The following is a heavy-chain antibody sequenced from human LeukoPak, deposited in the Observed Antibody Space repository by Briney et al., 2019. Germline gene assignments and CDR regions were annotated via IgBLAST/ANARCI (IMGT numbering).Heavy chain of an antibody. Sequence: TLSLTCAVSGGSISSGGYSWSWIRQPPGKGLEWIGYIYHSGSTYYNPSLKSRVTISVDRSKNQFSLKLSSVTAADTAVCYCARVFNSRSSPDAFDIWGQGTMVTVSS. J-gene: IGHJ3*02. V-gene: IGHV4-30-2*01. D-gene: IGHD2-2*01. CDR3: ARVFNSRSSPDAFDI. CDR2: IYHSGST. CDR1: GGSISSGGYS.